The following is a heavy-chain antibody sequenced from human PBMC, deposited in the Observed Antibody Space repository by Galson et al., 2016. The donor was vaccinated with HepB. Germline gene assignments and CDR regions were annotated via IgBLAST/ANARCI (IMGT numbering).Heavy chain of an antibody. CDR1: GFTFTSYL. CDR3: AGTHRGSWYGNFDS. CDR2: IKYDGSAA. V-gene: IGHV3-7*01. J-gene: IGHJ4*02. D-gene: IGHD6-13*01. Sequence: SLRLSCAGSGFTFTSYLMSWVRQAPGKGLEWVATIKYDGSAADYVDSVQGRCTISRDNANNLLMLHMNSLRVEDSAVYYCAGTHRGSWYGNFDSWGQGILVTVSS.